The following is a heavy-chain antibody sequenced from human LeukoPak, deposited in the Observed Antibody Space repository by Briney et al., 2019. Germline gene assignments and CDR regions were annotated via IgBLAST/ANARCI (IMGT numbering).Heavy chain of an antibody. V-gene: IGHV4-59*08. D-gene: IGHD3-16*01. J-gene: IGHJ4*02. CDR2: IFYGGST. CDR3: ARKIGGAWDY. Sequence: SETLSLTCTVSGGSISGYYWSWIRQPPGKGLECIGYIFYGGSTNYNPSLKSRVTISVDTSKNQFSLKLSSVIAADTAVYYCARKIGGAWDYWGQGTLVTVSS. CDR1: GGSISGYY.